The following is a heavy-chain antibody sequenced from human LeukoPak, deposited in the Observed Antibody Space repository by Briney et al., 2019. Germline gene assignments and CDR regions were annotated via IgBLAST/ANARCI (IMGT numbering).Heavy chain of an antibody. J-gene: IGHJ4*02. Sequence: GGSLRLSCAASGFTFSSYWMSWVRQAPGKGLEWVSAISGSASSTYHADSMKGRFTISRDNSKNTLYLQMNSLRADDTAVYYCAKFLRGSYQNPFDYWGQGTLLTVSS. D-gene: IGHD1-26*01. V-gene: IGHV3-23*01. CDR3: AKFLRGSYQNPFDY. CDR2: ISGSASST. CDR1: GFTFSSYW.